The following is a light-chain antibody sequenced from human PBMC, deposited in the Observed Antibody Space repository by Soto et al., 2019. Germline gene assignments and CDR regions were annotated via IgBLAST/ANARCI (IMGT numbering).Light chain of an antibody. CDR3: QHYDGSPRT. CDR1: QSVKSNY. V-gene: IGKV3-20*01. Sequence: ETVLTQSPGTVSLSPGERATLSCTTSQSVKSNYLAWYQQKPGQAPRLLIYGVFNRATGIPDRFSGSGSGTDFTLTISGLEPEDSAVYYCQHYDGSPRTFVQGTKLEI. J-gene: IGKJ2*01. CDR2: GVF.